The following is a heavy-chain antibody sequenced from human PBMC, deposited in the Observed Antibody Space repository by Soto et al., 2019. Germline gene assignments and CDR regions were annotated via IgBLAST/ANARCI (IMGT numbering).Heavy chain of an antibody. CDR3: ARNRDFDFWSGSLILDPYYYYYYMDV. D-gene: IGHD3-3*01. CDR2: IYYSGRT. CDR1: GGSISSYY. V-gene: IGHV4-59*08. J-gene: IGHJ6*03. Sequence: SETLSLTCTVSGGSISSYYWSWIRQPPGKGLEWIGYIYYSGRTNYNPSLKSRVTITVDTTKNQFSLKLRSVTAADTAMYYCARNRDFDFWSGSLILDPYYYYYYMDVWGKGTTVTVSS.